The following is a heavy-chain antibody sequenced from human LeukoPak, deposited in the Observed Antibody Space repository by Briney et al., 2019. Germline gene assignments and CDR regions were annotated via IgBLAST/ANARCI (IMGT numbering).Heavy chain of an antibody. Sequence: PSETLSLTCTVSGGSISGYYWSWIRQPPGKGLEWIGYIYHSGSTIYNPSLKSRFTISVDPSKNQFSLKLSSVTAADTAVYYCARLGGYYDPPDYWGQGTLVTVSS. V-gene: IGHV4-59*08. D-gene: IGHD3-22*01. CDR2: IYHSGST. CDR3: ARLGGYYDPPDY. CDR1: GGSISGYY. J-gene: IGHJ4*02.